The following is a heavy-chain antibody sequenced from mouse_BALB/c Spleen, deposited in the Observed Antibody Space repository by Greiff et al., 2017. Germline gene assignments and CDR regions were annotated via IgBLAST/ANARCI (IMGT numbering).Heavy chain of an antibody. V-gene: IGHV5-12-2*01. CDR3: ARRGDYGYYFDY. J-gene: IGHJ2*01. Sequence: DVQLVESGGGLVQPGGSLKLSCAASGFTFSSYTMSWVRQTPEKRLEWVAYISNGGGSTYYPDTVKGRFTISRDNAKNTLYLQMSSLKSEDTAMYYCARRGDYGYYFDYWGQGTTLTVSS. CDR1: GFTFSSYT. D-gene: IGHD2-4*01. CDR2: ISNGGGST.